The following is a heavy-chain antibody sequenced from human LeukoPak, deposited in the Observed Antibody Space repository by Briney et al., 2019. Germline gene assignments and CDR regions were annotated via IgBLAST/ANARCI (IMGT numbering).Heavy chain of an antibody. J-gene: IGHJ4*02. V-gene: IGHV4-34*01. Sequence: SETLSLTCAVYGGSFSGYYWSWIRQPPGKGLEWIGEINHSGSTNYNPSLKSRVTISVGTSKNQFSLKLSSVTAADTAVYYCARASYYGSGSYLYWGQGTLVTVSS. CDR1: GGSFSGYY. D-gene: IGHD3-10*01. CDR2: INHSGST. CDR3: ARASYYGSGSYLY.